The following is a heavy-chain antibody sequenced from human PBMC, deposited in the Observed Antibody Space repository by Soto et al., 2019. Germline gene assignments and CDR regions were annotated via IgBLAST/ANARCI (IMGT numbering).Heavy chain of an antibody. CDR3: ARANPITMVRGVIDGFDP. CDR2: TYYRSKWYN. Sequence: SQTLSLTCAISGDSVSSNSAAWNWLRQSPSRGLEWLGRTYYRSKWYNDYAVSVKSRITINPDTSKNQFSLQLNSVTPEDTAVYYCARANPITMVRGVIDGFDPWGQGTLVTVSS. J-gene: IGHJ5*02. V-gene: IGHV6-1*01. D-gene: IGHD3-10*01. CDR1: GDSVSSNSAA.